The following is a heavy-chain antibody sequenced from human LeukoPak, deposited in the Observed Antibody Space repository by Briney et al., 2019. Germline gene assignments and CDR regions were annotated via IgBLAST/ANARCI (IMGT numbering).Heavy chain of an antibody. CDR3: ARQLGYCSSTSCYADKVDY. CDR1: GGSISSSSYY. CDR2: IYYSGST. D-gene: IGHD2-2*01. V-gene: IGHV4-39*01. Sequence: MSSETLSLTCTVPGGSISSSSYYWGWIRQPPGKGLEWIGSIYYSGSTYYNPSLKSRVTISVDTSKNQFSLKLSSVTAADTAVYYCARQLGYCSSTSCYADKVDYWGQGTLVTVSS. J-gene: IGHJ4*02.